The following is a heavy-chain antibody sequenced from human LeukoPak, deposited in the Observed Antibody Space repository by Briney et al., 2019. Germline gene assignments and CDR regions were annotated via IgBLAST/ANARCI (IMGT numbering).Heavy chain of an antibody. J-gene: IGHJ4*02. Sequence: GASVKVSCKASGYTFTSYGISWVRQAPGQGLEWMGWISAYNGSTNYAQKLQGRVTMTTDTSTSTAYMELRSLRSDDTAVYYCARDLNGYCSSTSCYQMGHWGQGTLVTVSS. CDR3: ARDLNGYCSSTSCYQMGH. D-gene: IGHD2-2*01. CDR1: GYTFTSYG. V-gene: IGHV1-18*04. CDR2: ISAYNGST.